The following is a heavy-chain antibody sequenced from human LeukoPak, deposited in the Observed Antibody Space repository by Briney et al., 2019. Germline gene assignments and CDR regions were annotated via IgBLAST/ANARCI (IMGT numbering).Heavy chain of an antibody. Sequence: GGSLRLSCAASTFTFSRYWMHWVRQAPGEGLVWVSRINSDGTNTYYADSVKGRFTISRDNTKNTLYLQMNSLRAEDTAVYYCARDRVAVGVVQVRYWGQGTLLTVPS. CDR2: INSDGTNT. V-gene: IGHV3-74*01. J-gene: IGHJ4*02. CDR1: TFTFSRYW. D-gene: IGHD3-3*01. CDR3: ARDRVAVGVVQVRY.